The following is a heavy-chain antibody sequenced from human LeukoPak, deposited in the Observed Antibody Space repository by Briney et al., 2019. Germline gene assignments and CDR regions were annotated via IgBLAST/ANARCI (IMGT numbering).Heavy chain of an antibody. Sequence: GGSLRLSCAASGFTFSNYGMSWVRQAPGKGLEWVANIKLDGSEKNYVDSVKGRFTISRDNTKNSLYLQMNSLRVEDTAVFYCARDQYDTWSRRGNFDSWGQGTLVIVSS. CDR2: IKLDGSEK. CDR3: ARDQYDTWSRRGNFDS. D-gene: IGHD3-3*01. CDR1: GFTFSNYG. J-gene: IGHJ4*02. V-gene: IGHV3-7*03.